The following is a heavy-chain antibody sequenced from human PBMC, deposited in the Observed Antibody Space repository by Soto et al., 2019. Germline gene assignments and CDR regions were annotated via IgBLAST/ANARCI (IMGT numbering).Heavy chain of an antibody. Sequence: GGFLRVSCEGPGFTFSDYGFHWVRQAPGKGLEWVAMISYDGSDRYYRDSVQGRFTISRDDSKNTVFLQMNSLRTEDTAMYYCARSTYCNGGSCYPQYWGPGTLVTVSS. J-gene: IGHJ4*01. D-gene: IGHD2-15*01. CDR1: GFTFSDYG. CDR2: ISYDGSDR. CDR3: ARSTYCNGGSCYPQY. V-gene: IGHV3-30*03.